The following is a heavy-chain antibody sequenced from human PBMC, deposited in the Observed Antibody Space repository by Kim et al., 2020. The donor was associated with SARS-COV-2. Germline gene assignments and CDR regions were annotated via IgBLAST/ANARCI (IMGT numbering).Heavy chain of an antibody. Sequence: GGSLRLSCAASGFTFDDYAMHWVRLAPGKGLEWVSGISWNSVSIGYADSVKVRFTISRDNAKNSLYLQMNSLRAEDTALYYCAKAIPYCSSTSCQGYYYYAMGVWGGGTTVAVSS. V-gene: IGHV3-9*01. CDR3: AKAIPYCSSTSCQGYYYYAMGV. J-gene: IGHJ6*04. CDR2: ISWNSVSI. CDR1: GFTFDDYA. D-gene: IGHD2-2*01.